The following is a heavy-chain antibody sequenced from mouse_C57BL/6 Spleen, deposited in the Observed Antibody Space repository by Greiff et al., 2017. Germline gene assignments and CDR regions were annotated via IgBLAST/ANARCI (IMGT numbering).Heavy chain of an antibody. D-gene: IGHD1-1*01. V-gene: IGHV5-6*01. CDR3: ARHEDYGSSCDAMDY. J-gene: IGHJ4*01. Sequence: EVKLVESGGDLVKPGGSLKLSCAASGFTFSSYGMSWVRQTPDKRLEWVATISSGGSYTYYPDSVKGRFTISRDNAKNTLYLQMSSLKSEDTAMYYCARHEDYGSSCDAMDYWGQGTSVTVAS. CDR2: ISSGGSYT. CDR1: GFTFSSYG.